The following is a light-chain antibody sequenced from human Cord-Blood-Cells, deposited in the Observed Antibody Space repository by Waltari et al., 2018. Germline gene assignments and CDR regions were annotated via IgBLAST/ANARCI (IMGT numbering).Light chain of an antibody. CDR1: QGISSY. Sequence: AIRITQSPSSLPASTGDRVTLTCRASQGISSYLAWYQQKPGKAPKLLIYAASTLQSGVPSRFSGSGSGTDFTLTISCLQSEDFATYYCQQYYSYPPYTFGQGTKLEIK. CDR3: QQYYSYPPYT. J-gene: IGKJ2*01. V-gene: IGKV1-8*01. CDR2: AAS.